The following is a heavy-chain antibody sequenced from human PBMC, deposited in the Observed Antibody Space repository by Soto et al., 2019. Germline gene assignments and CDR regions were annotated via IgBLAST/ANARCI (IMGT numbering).Heavy chain of an antibody. CDR3: ARLWQPEDWYGMDV. J-gene: IGHJ6*02. Sequence: QVQLQESGPGLVKSSETLSLTCTVSGDSISGYYWNWIRQPPGKALEWIGFVYYSGNTNYNPSLRSRVTISVDTSRNELSLKLMSVTAADTAMYYCARLWQPEDWYGMDVCGQGNTVTVSS. CDR1: GDSISGYY. CDR2: VYYSGNT. V-gene: IGHV4-59*01. D-gene: IGHD3-9*01.